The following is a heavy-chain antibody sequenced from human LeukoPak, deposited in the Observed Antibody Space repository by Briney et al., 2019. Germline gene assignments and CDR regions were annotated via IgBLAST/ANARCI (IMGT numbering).Heavy chain of an antibody. Sequence: GGSLRLSCAASGFTFSSYALPWLRQPPAKGLEWVAVISYDGSNKYYADSVKGRFTISRDNSKNTLYLQMNSLRAEDTAVYYCARDGQYDYVWGTEPIHFDYWGQGTLVTVSS. V-gene: IGHV3-30*01. CDR3: ARDGQYDYVWGTEPIHFDY. CDR1: GFTFSSYA. CDR2: ISYDGSNK. D-gene: IGHD3-16*01. J-gene: IGHJ4*02.